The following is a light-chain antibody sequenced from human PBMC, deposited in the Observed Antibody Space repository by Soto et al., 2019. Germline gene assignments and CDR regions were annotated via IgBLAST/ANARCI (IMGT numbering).Light chain of an antibody. CDR1: QSVSSN. CDR3: QQYNNWPLT. V-gene: IGKV3D-15*01. Sequence: EIVMTQSPATLSVSPGERATLSCRASQSVSSNLAWYQRKPGQAPRLLIYGASIRATGIPARFSGSGSGTEFTLTISSLQSEDFAVYYCQQYNNWPLTFGQGTRRRL. J-gene: IGKJ5*01. CDR2: GAS.